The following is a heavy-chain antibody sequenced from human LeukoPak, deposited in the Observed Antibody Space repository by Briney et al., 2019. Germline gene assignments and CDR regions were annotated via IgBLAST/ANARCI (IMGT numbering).Heavy chain of an antibody. CDR1: GFTFSNSW. Sequence: GGSLRLSCTASGFTFSNSWMGWVRQAPGKGLEWVANIKEDESEKYLADSVKGRFTFSTDNAKNSLYLHMNGLRAEDTAVYYCARIGGVWYFDLWGRGTLVTVSS. CDR2: IKEDESEK. J-gene: IGHJ2*01. CDR3: ARIGGVWYFDL. D-gene: IGHD4-23*01. V-gene: IGHV3-7*01.